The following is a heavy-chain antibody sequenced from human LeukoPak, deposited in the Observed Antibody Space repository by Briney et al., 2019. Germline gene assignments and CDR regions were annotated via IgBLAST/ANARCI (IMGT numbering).Heavy chain of an antibody. D-gene: IGHD2-2*01. J-gene: IGHJ6*03. V-gene: IGHV1-18*01. CDR1: GYTFISYG. Sequence: ASVKVSCKASGYTFISYGINWVRQAPGQGLEWMGWISAYNGNTNYAQNLQGRVTMTTDTSTSTAYMELRSLRSDDTAVYYCARDQEAYCSSTSCYEYSYYMDVWGKGTTVTISS. CDR3: ARDQEAYCSSTSCYEYSYYMDV. CDR2: ISAYNGNT.